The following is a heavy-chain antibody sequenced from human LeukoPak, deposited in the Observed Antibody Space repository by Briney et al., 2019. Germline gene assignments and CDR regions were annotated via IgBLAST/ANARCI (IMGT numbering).Heavy chain of an antibody. D-gene: IGHD2-2*01. CDR3: AKDGPSRPYDY. J-gene: IGHJ4*02. Sequence: GGSLRLSCAGSGFTFNNYDMNWVRQAPGKGLEWVSVISANGDDTKYADSVKGRFTSSRDNSRNTLYLQMSSLRAEDTAVYYCAKDGPSRPYDYWGQGTQVTVSS. V-gene: IGHV3-23*01. CDR2: ISANGDDT. CDR1: GFTFNNYD.